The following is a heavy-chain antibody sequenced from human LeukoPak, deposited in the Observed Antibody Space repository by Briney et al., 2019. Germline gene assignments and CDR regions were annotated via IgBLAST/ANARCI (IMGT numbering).Heavy chain of an antibody. J-gene: IGHJ4*02. V-gene: IGHV3-13*01. CDR3: ARGGSSGSVDY. Sequence: GGSLRLSCAASGFTFSRYDMHWLRQATGKGLDWVSGIGSAGDTYYPGSVKGRFTISRDNAKDSLHLQMNSLSAGDTAVYYCARGGSSGSVDYWGQGTLVTVSS. CDR2: IGSAGDT. D-gene: IGHD6-25*01. CDR1: GFTFSRYD.